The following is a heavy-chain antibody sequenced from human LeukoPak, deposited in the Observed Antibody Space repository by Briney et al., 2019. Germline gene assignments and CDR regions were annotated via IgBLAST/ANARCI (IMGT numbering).Heavy chain of an antibody. J-gene: IGHJ5*02. CDR3: ARRVQKLVATSWFDP. CDR1: GYTFDDEY. V-gene: IGHV1-2*02. CDR2: INPKNGDT. D-gene: IGHD5-12*01. Sequence: ASVKVSCKASGYTFDDEYIHWVRQAPGLGLEWMGWINPKNGDTNYAQKFQGRVTMTRDTSISTAYMELRRLKSDDSAVYYCARRVQKLVATSWFDPWGQGTLVTVSS.